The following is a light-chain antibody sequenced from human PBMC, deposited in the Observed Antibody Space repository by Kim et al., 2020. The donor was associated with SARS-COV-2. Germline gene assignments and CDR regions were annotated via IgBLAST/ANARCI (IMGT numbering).Light chain of an antibody. CDR2: GAT. Sequence: VSPGEEVTLSCRASQSVRIGLAWYHQKPGQAPRLLIFGATTRAPGIPGAISGSGSETEFSLTISSLQSEDFGVYYCQQYDTWPFSFGGGTKVDIK. J-gene: IGKJ4*01. CDR3: QQYDTWPFS. CDR1: QSVRIG. V-gene: IGKV3-15*01.